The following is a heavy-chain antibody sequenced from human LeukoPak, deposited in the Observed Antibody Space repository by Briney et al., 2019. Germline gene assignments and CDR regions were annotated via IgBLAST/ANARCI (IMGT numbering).Heavy chain of an antibody. Sequence: GGSLRLSCAASGVTFNSYYMNSVRQAPGKGLVWVSRINRDGSDTIYADSVKSRFTISRDNAQNTLFLQMNSLRAEDTAVYYCAREDFGVDYWGQGPLVSVSS. V-gene: IGHV3-74*01. D-gene: IGHD3-10*01. CDR1: GVTFNSYY. CDR2: INRDGSDT. J-gene: IGHJ4*02. CDR3: AREDFGVDY.